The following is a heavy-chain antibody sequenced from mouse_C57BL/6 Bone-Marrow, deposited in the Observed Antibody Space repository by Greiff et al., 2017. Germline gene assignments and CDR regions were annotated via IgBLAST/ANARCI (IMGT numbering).Heavy chain of an antibody. J-gene: IGHJ1*03. Sequence: EVKLMESGGGLVKPGGSLKLSCAASGFTFSSYAMSWVRQTPEKRLEWVATISDGGSYTYYPDNVKGRFTISRDNAKNNLYLQMSHLKSEDTAMYYCARDYYGGSYRWYFDVWGTGTTVTVSS. D-gene: IGHD1-1*01. V-gene: IGHV5-4*01. CDR1: GFTFSSYA. CDR3: ARDYYGGSYRWYFDV. CDR2: ISDGGSYT.